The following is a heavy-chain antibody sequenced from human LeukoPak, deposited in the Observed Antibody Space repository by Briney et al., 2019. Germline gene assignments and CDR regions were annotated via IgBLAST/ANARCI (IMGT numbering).Heavy chain of an antibody. CDR3: ARHTGRPQAGWFDP. CDR1: GFSFTSYW. D-gene: IGHD3-10*01. Sequence: GESLKISCKGSGFSFTSYWIGWVRQTPGKGLEYMGIILVGGSEVRYSPAFQGLVTISADKSINTAYLQWTSLKASDTAMYYCARHTGRPQAGWFDPWGQGTLVTVSS. CDR2: ILVGGSEV. J-gene: IGHJ5*02. V-gene: IGHV5-51*01.